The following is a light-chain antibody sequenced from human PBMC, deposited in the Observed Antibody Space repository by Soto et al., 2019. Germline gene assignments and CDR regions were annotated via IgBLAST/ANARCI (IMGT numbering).Light chain of an antibody. CDR2: KAS. J-gene: IGKJ1*01. V-gene: IGKV1-5*03. Sequence: DIQMTQSPSTLSASVGDRVTITCRASQNIDTWLAWYQQKPGKAPNLLIYKASSLESGVPSRFSGSGSGTEFTLTIRSLQPDDFGTYYCQQYNSYSAGTFGQGTKVEIK. CDR3: QQYNSYSAGT. CDR1: QNIDTW.